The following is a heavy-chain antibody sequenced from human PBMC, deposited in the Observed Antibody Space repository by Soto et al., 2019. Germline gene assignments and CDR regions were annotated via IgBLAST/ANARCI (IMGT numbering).Heavy chain of an antibody. V-gene: IGHV3-7*01. J-gene: IGHJ3*01. Sequence: GGSLRLSCAASGFTFSSYWMSWVRQTPGKGLEWVANINQHGSEKYYVDSVEGRFTISRDNAKNSLYLQMNSLRAEDTAMYYCARRISLGGFDFWGQGTMVTVSS. D-gene: IGHD2-15*01. CDR2: INQHGSEK. CDR3: ARRISLGGFDF. CDR1: GFTFSSYW.